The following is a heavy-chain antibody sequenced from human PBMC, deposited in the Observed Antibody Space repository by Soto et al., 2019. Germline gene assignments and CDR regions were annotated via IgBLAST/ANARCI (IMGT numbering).Heavy chain of an antibody. CDR1: GYTFTSYV. V-gene: IGHV1-18*01. J-gene: IGHJ4*02. CDR3: ARASRIMITFGGVIVNVY. Sequence: ASVKVSCKASGYTFTSYVISWVRQAPGQGLEWMGWISAYNGNTNYAQKLQGRVTMTTDTSTSTAYMELRSLRSDDTAVYYCARASRIMITFGGVIVNVYWGQGTLVTVSS. D-gene: IGHD3-16*02. CDR2: ISAYNGNT.